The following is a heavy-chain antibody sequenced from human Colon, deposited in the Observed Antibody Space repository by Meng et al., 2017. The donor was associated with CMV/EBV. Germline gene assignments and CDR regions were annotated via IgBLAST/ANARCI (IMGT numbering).Heavy chain of an antibody. CDR2: INPDGDQK. V-gene: IGHV3-7*02. Sequence: GGSLVKPRCSQWLSFSAPGCSLIVECVRCDRHAPRQGLEWVTYINPDGDQKSHVDSVEGRFTISRDNAKNSLYLQMESLSADDTAVYYCTRGPYWGQGTLVTVSS. CDR1: GCSLIVEC. J-gene: IGHJ4*02. CDR3: TRGPY.